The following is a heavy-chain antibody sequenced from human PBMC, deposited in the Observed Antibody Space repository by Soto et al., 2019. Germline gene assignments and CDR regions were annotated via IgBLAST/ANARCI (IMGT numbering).Heavy chain of an antibody. CDR1: GFSFSRHD. CDR2: IDSTGDA. D-gene: IGHD3-10*01. J-gene: IGHJ5*02. CDR3: ARGGIRGISWNWFDT. Sequence: EVQLVESGGGLVQFGGSLRLSCAASGFSFSRHDMHWVRQVTGKGLEWVSGIDSTGDAKYPASVNGRFTISRENAKNSLHLQMNSVRAGDTAAYDCARGGIRGISWNWFDTWGQGTLVTVSS. V-gene: IGHV3-13*01.